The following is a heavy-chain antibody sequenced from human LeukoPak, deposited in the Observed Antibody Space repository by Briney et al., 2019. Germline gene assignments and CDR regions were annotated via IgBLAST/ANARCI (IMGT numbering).Heavy chain of an antibody. J-gene: IGHJ4*02. CDR3: ARFSSDCSTASCYLTY. D-gene: IGHD2-2*01. V-gene: IGHV4-59*11. Sequence: PSETLSFTCTVSGGSLSSHYWSWIRQPPGKGLELIGHIYSTGTTYYSPSLNSRVTISLDTSRNQFSLKLTSVTAADTAVYYCARFSSDCSTASCYLTYWGQGTLVTVSS. CDR2: IYSTGTT. CDR1: GGSLSSHY.